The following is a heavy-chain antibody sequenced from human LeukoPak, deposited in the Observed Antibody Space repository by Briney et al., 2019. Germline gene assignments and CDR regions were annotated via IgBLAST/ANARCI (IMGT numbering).Heavy chain of an antibody. CDR1: GFTFSTYS. CDR3: ARREVGATLGD. D-gene: IGHD1-26*01. J-gene: IGHJ4*02. CDR2: ISSGSSYI. V-gene: IGHV3-21*01. Sequence: PGGSLRLSCAASGFTFSTYSMDWVRQAPGKGLEWVSSISSGSSYIYYADSVKGRFTISRDNAKSSLYLQMNSLRAEDTAVYYCARREVGATLGDWGQGTLVTVSS.